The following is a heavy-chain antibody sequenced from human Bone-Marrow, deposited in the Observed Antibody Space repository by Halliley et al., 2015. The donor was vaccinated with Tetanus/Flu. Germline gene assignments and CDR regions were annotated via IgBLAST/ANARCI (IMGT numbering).Heavy chain of an antibody. CDR3: ATLLAGGGGRGY. D-gene: IGHD2-15*01. J-gene: IGHJ4*02. V-gene: IGHV4-59*01. Sequence: GRGWIGQRPDSGSTSYNPSLKSRVPISIGTSKKQFSLNLSSVTAADTAVYYCATLLAGGGGRGYWGQGTLVIVSS. CDR2: RPDSGST.